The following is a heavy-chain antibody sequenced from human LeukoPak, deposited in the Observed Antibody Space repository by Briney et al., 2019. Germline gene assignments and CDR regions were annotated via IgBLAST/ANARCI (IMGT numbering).Heavy chain of an antibody. CDR3: ARHRLIAVAGTRDAFDI. J-gene: IGHJ3*02. CDR1: GYSFTSYW. V-gene: IGHV5-51*01. D-gene: IGHD6-19*01. CDR2: IYPGDSDT. Sequence: GASVKISCKGSGYSFTSYWIGWVRQMPGKGLEWMGIIYPGDSDTRYSPSFQGQVTISADKSISTAYLQWSSLKASDTAMYYCARHRLIAVAGTRDAFDIWGQGTMVTVSS.